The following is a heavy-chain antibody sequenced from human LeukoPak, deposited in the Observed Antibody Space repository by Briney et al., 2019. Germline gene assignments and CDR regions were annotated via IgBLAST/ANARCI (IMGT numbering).Heavy chain of an antibody. V-gene: IGHV3-23*01. CDR3: AKALIVVVIDDAFDI. CDR1: GFTFSSYG. CDR2: ISGSGGST. J-gene: IGHJ3*02. D-gene: IGHD3-22*01. Sequence: GGSLRLSCAASGFTFSSYGMSWVRQAPGKGLECVSSISGSGGSTNHADSVKGRFTISRDNSKNTLYLQMNSLRAEDTAVYYCAKALIVVVIDDAFDIWGQGTMVTVSS.